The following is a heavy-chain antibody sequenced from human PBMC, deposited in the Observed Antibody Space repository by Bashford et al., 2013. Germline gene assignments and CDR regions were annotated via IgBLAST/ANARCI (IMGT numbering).Heavy chain of an antibody. Sequence: GGSLRLSCAASGFTFSSYAMSWVRQAPGKGLEWVSGIIGSGGSTYYADSVKGRFTISRDNSKNTLFVEMNNLRAEDTAVYYCATLRGVSDYWGQGTLVTVSS. J-gene: IGHJ4*02. CDR1: GFTFSSYA. D-gene: IGHD2-8*01. V-gene: IGHV3-23*01. CDR3: ATLRGVSDY. CDR2: IIGSGGST.